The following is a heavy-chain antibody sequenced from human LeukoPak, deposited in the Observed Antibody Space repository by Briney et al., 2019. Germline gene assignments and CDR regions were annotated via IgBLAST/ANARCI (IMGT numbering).Heavy chain of an antibody. V-gene: IGHV3-23*01. D-gene: IGHD1-26*01. CDR2: ISGSGGST. J-gene: IGHJ6*02. CDR3: ARAQGGTSYYYYYYGMDV. CDR1: GFTFSSYA. Sequence: GGSLRLSCAASGFTFSSYAMSWVRQAPGKGLEWVSAISGSGGSTYYADSVKGRFTISRDNSKNTLYLQMNSLRADDTALYHCARAQGGTSYYYYYYGMDVWGQGTTVTVSS.